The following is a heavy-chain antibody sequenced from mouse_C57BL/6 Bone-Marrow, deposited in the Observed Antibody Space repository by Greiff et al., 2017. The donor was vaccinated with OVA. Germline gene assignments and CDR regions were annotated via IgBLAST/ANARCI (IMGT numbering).Heavy chain of an antibody. CDR3: TTEGVLRVPYYYAMDY. Sequence: EVQLQQSGAELVRPGASVKLSCTASGFNIKDDYMHWVKQRPEQGLEWIGWIDPENGDTEYASKFQGKATITADTSSNTAYLQLSSLTSEDTAVYYCTTEGVLRVPYYYAMDYWGQGTSVTVSS. CDR2: IDPENGDT. J-gene: IGHJ4*01. CDR1: GFNIKDDY. D-gene: IGHD1-1*01. V-gene: IGHV14-4*01.